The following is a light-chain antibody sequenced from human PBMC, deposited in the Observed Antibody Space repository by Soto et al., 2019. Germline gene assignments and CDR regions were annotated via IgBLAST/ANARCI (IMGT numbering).Light chain of an antibody. Sequence: EIVMTQSPATLSVSPGERATLSCWASQSIGSNLAWYQQRPGQGPRLLIYDASTRATGIPARFSGGWSGTAFTLTISSLQSEDFAVYYCQQYNNWLRWTFGQGTKVEIK. CDR1: QSIGSN. CDR2: DAS. J-gene: IGKJ1*01. V-gene: IGKV3-15*01. CDR3: QQYNNWLRWT.